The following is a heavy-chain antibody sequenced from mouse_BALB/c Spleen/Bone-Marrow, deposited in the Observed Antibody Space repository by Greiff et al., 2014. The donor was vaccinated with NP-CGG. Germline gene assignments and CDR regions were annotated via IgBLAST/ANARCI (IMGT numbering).Heavy chain of an antibody. CDR3: GRWGDGYYYAMDP. J-gene: IGHJ4*01. D-gene: IGHD2-3*01. V-gene: IGHV1-20*02. CDR2: INPFNGDT. Sequence: VQLQQSGPDLVKPGASVKLSCKASGYSFTGYFLNWVRQSHGKSLEWMGRINPFNGDTFYNQKFKGKATLTVDKSSTTAHMELLSLSSEDSAVYYCGRWGDGYYYAMDPWRQGTSLTDSS. CDR1: GYSFTGYF.